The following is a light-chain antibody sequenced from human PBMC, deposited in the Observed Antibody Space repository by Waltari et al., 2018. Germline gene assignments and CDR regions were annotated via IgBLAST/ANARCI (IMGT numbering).Light chain of an antibody. CDR1: SRDVGGYDY. Sequence: QSALTQPRSVSGSPGPPVTISCPGTSRDVGGYDYVSWYQQHPGKAPKLVIYDVNKLPSGVPDRFSGSKSGNTASLTISGLQADDEADYNCCSYAGRATWAFGGGTKLTVL. J-gene: IGLJ3*02. CDR2: DVN. CDR3: CSYAGRATWA. V-gene: IGLV2-11*01.